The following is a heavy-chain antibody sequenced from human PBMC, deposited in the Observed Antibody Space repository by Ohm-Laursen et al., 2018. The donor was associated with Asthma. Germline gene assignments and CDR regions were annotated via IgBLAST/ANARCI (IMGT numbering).Heavy chain of an antibody. CDR2: ISYDGTNK. J-gene: IGHJ3*02. Sequence: SLRLSCTASGFTFSSYAMHWVRQAPGKGLEWVAVISYDGTNKYYADSVKGRFTISRDISKNTLYLQMNSLRAEDTAVYYCAREWDGSSSIFNAFDIWGQGTMVTVSS. D-gene: IGHD6-6*01. CDR3: AREWDGSSSIFNAFDI. V-gene: IGHV3-30-3*01. CDR1: GFTFSSYA.